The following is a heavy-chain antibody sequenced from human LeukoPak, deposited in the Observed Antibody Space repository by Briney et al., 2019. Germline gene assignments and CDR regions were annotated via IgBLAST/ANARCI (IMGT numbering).Heavy chain of an antibody. J-gene: IGHJ4*02. V-gene: IGHV3-11*05. CDR3: ARANDLIDS. CDR2: ISDTTSYT. CDR1: GFTFSDYY. Sequence: GGSLRLSCAASGFTFSDYYMSWIRQAPGKGLEWVSYISDTTSYTNYADSVKGRFTISRDSAKNSLYLQMNSLRAEDTAVYYCARANDLIDSWGQGTLVTVSS.